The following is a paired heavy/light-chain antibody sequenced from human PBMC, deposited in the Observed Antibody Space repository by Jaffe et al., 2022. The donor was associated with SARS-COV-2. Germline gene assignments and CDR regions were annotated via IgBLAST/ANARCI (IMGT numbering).Heavy chain of an antibody. J-gene: IGHJ5*02. CDR3: ARDYGGNSNWFDP. Sequence: QVQLVQSGAEVKKPGSSVMVSCKASGGTFSSYAFSWVRQAPGQGLEWMAGIIPIFGKPNYAQKFQGRVTITADESTSTAYMELSSLRSEDTAVYYCARDYGGNSNWFDPWGQGTLVTVSS. V-gene: IGHV1-69*01. CDR1: GGTFSSYA. CDR2: IIPIFGKP. D-gene: IGHD4-17*01.
Light chain of an antibody. CDR1: ALPKQF. CDR3: QSADSSGTWV. J-gene: IGLJ3*02. Sequence: SFELTQPPSVSVSPGQTARISCSGDALPKQFAYWYQQKPGQAPVMVIYKDSERPSGIPERFSGSSSGTTVTLTISGVQAEDEADYYCQSADSSGTWVFGGGTKLTVL. CDR2: KDS. V-gene: IGLV3-25*03.